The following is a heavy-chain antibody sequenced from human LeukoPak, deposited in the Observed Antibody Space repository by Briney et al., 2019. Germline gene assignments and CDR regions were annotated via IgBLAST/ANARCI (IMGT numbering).Heavy chain of an antibody. CDR1: GYTFTSYG. Sequence: ASVKVSCKASGYTFTSYGISWVRQAPGQGLEWMGWISAYNGNTNYAQKLQGRVTMTTDTSTSTAYMELRSLRSDDTAVYYCARLSGIQLWLPLDYWGQGTLVTVSS. J-gene: IGHJ4*02. CDR3: ARLSGIQLWLPLDY. D-gene: IGHD5-18*01. V-gene: IGHV1-18*01. CDR2: ISAYNGNT.